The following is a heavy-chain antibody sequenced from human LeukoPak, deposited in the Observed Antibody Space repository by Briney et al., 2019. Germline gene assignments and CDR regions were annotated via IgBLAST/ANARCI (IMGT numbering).Heavy chain of an antibody. CDR2: INHSGST. CDR3: ARHPAGAAAGL. J-gene: IGHJ4*02. CDR1: GVTFSGYY. V-gene: IGHV4-34*01. D-gene: IGHD6-13*01. Sequence: SETLSLTCAVYGVTFSGYYWSWIRQPPGKGLEWIGEINHSGSTNYNPALKSGGTISVDTSNNHSSLKLSSVTTADTAVYYYARHPAGAAAGLWGEGTLVTVS.